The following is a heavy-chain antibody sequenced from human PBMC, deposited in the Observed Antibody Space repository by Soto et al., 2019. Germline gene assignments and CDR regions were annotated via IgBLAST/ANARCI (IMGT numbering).Heavy chain of an antibody. CDR1: GGSFSSFG. CDR3: AREGSGYYL. J-gene: IGHJ1*01. V-gene: IGHV1-69*13. Sequence: SVKVSCKASGGSFSSFGISWVRQAPGQGLEWMGGIIPVFGRPNYAQRFRGRLTITADESTNTVYLELIDLRSEDTAVYYCAREGSGYYLWGQGTQVTVSS. CDR2: IIPVFGRP. D-gene: IGHD5-12*01.